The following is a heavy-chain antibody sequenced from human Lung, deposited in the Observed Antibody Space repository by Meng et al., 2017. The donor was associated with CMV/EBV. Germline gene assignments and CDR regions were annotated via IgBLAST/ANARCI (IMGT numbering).Heavy chain of an antibody. V-gene: IGHV3-48*03. Sequence: GGSXRLXXVASGFTFSSYEMNWVRQAPEKGLEWVSHISSSGYTLHYADSVKGRFTISRDNAKNSLYLQMKNLRPEDTAVYYCARDSISDGSGSFDMFVWGQGTTVXVSS. CDR3: ARDSISDGSGSFDMFV. D-gene: IGHD3-10*01. J-gene: IGHJ6*02. CDR2: ISSSGYTL. CDR1: GFTFSSYE.